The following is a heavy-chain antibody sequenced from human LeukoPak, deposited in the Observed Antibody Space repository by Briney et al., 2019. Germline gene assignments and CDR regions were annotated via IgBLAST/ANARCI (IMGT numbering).Heavy chain of an antibody. CDR3: ARLISGYYDSSGYPHD. J-gene: IGHJ4*02. CDR2: IYYSGST. Sequence: PSETLSLTCTVSGGSISSSSYYWGWIRQPPGKGLEWIGSIYYSGSTYYNPSLKSRVTISVDTSKNQFSLKLSSVTAADTAVYYCARLISGYYDSSGYPHDWGQGTLVTVSS. D-gene: IGHD3-22*01. CDR1: GGSISSSSYY. V-gene: IGHV4-39*01.